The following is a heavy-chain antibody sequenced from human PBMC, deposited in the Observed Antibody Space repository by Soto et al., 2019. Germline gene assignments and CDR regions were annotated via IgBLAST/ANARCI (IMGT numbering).Heavy chain of an antibody. CDR1: GGSFSGYY. D-gene: IGHD3-22*01. CDR2: INHSGST. CDR3: ARRLPQFYDSTGIDY. V-gene: IGHV4-34*01. Sequence: KPSETLSLTCAVYGGSFSGYYWSWIRQPPGKGLEWIGEINHSGSTNYNPSLKSRVTISVDTSKNQFSLKLSSVTAADTAVYYCARRLPQFYDSTGIDYWGQGTLVTVSS. J-gene: IGHJ4*02.